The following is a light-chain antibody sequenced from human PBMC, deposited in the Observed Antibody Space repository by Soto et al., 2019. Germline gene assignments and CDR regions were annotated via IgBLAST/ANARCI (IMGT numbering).Light chain of an antibody. CDR1: SSDVGGYNY. V-gene: IGLV2-14*01. CDR3: SSYTSRSTVV. CDR2: DVS. Sequence: QSALTQPASMSGSPGQSITISCTGTSSDVGGYNYVSWYQRHPGKAPKLMIYDVSNRPSGVSNRFSGSKSGNTASLTISGLQAEDEADYYCSSYTSRSTVVFGAGTKLTVL. J-gene: IGLJ2*01.